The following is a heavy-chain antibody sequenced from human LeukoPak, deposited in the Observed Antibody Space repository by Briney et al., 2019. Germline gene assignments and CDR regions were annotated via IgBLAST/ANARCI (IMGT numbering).Heavy chain of an antibody. D-gene: IGHD6-13*01. CDR3: ARGTDSSSWSSLNFDY. CDR2: INAGNGNT. J-gene: IGHJ4*02. V-gene: IGHV1-3*01. CDR1: GYTFTSYA. Sequence: ASVKVSCKASGYTFTSYAMHWVRQAPGQRLEWMGWINAGNGNTKYSQKFQGRVTITRDTSASTAYMELSSLRSEDTAVYYCARGTDSSSWSSLNFDYWGQGTLVTVSS.